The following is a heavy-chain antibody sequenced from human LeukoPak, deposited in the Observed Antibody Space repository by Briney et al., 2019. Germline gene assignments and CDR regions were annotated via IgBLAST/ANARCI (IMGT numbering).Heavy chain of an antibody. Sequence: GGSLRLSWAASRFTFSSYWMSWVRQAPGKGLEWVANIKQDGSEKYYVDSVKGRFTISRDNAKNSLYLQMDSLRAEDTAVYYCARAPPQYQLLDYWGQGTLVTVSS. CDR1: RFTFSSYW. J-gene: IGHJ4*02. D-gene: IGHD2-2*01. CDR3: ARAPPQYQLLDY. CDR2: IKQDGSEK. V-gene: IGHV3-7*01.